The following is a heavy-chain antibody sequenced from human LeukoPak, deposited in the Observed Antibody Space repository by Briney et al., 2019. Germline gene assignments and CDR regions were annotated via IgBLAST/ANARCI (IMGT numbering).Heavy chain of an antibody. V-gene: IGHV3-7*01. CDR2: IKQDGSEK. Sequence: GGSLRLSCAASGFTFSSYWMSWVRQAPGKGLEWVANIKQDGSEKYYVDSVKGWFTISRDNAKNSLYLQMNSLRAEDSAVYYCAREGGVWQWLAYVDYWGQGALVTVSS. CDR3: AREGGVWQWLAYVDY. J-gene: IGHJ4*02. D-gene: IGHD6-19*01. CDR1: GFTFSSYW.